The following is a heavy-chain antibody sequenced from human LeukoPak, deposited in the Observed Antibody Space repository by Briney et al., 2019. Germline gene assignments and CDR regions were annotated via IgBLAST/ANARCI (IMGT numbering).Heavy chain of an antibody. CDR2: INHSGST. CDR1: GGSFSGYY. CDR3: ARGGLYCSGGSCSDYFDY. V-gene: IGHV4-34*01. Sequence: SETLSLTCAVYGGSFSGYYRSWIRQPPGKGLEWIGEINHSGSTNYNPSLKSRVTISVDTSKNQFSLKLSSVTAADTAVYYCARGGLYCSGGSCSDYFDYWGQGTLVTVSS. D-gene: IGHD2-15*01. J-gene: IGHJ4*02.